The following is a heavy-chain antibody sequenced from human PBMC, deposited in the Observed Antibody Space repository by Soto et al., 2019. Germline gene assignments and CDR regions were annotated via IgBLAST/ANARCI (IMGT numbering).Heavy chain of an antibody. Sequence: ASVKVSFKASGYTFTNFCVTWVRRAPGQGLEWMGWISAYTDTPNYAQKFQGRVTMTIDTSKSTAYMDLRSLKSDDTAVYYCARVIPGGEAWLDTWGQGTMVKVSS. D-gene: IGHD2-15*01. CDR3: ARVIPGGEAWLDT. CDR1: GYTFTNFC. J-gene: IGHJ5*02. CDR2: ISAYTDTP. V-gene: IGHV1-18*01.